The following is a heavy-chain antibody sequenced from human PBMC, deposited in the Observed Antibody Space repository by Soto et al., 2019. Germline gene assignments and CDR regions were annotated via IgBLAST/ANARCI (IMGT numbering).Heavy chain of an antibody. D-gene: IGHD4-17*01. J-gene: IGHJ6*02. CDR3: ARSGDYDYYYAMDV. V-gene: IGHV3-33*01. CDR1: GFTFSSYG. Sequence: QVQLVESGGGVVQPGTSLRLSCVASGFTFSSYGMNWVRQVPGKGPGWVAVIWFDGSNEYYGDSVKGRFTISRDNSKKTLYLQMNSLRAEDTAVYYCARSGDYDYYYAMDVWGQGTTVTVSS. CDR2: IWFDGSNE.